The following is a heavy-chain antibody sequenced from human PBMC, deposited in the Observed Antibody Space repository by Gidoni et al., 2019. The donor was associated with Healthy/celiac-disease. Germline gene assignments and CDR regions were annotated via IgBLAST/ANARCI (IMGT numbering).Heavy chain of an antibody. V-gene: IGHV6-1*01. Sequence: QVQLQQSGPGLVKPSPTLSPTCAISGASFSSNTAGWNWIRQSPSRGPEWLGRTYYRSKWYNDYAVAVKSRMTINPDTSKNQISLQLISVTPEDTAVYYCARDIGTRLDYWGQGTLVTVSS. J-gene: IGHJ4*02. CDR3: ARDIGTRLDY. CDR1: GASFSSNTAG. CDR2: TYYRSKWYN.